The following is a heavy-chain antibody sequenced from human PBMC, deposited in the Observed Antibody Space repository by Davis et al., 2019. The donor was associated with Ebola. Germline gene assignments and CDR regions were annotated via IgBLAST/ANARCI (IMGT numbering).Heavy chain of an antibody. CDR1: GGSISSYY. Sequence: MPSETLSLTCTVSGGSISSYYWSWIRQPPGKGLEWIGYIYYSGSTNYNPSLKSRVTISVDTSKNQFSLKLSSVTAADTAVYYCARVKYDFWSGYSDYWGQGTLVTVSS. J-gene: IGHJ4*02. D-gene: IGHD3-3*01. V-gene: IGHV4-59*08. CDR2: IYYSGST. CDR3: ARVKYDFWSGYSDY.